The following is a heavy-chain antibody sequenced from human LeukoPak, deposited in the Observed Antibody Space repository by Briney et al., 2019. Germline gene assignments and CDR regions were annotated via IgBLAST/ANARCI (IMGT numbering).Heavy chain of an antibody. CDR2: IIPIFGKA. V-gene: IGHV1-69*05. D-gene: IGHD3-16*02. Sequence: ASVKVSCKASGGTFSSYAISWVRQAPGQGLEWMGRIIPIFGKANYAQKFQGRVTITTDESPSTAYMELSSLRCEDTAVYYCARDSRGTYYDYVWGSYPQQPFDYGGQGTLVTVSS. J-gene: IGHJ4*02. CDR3: ARDSRGTYYDYVWGSYPQQPFDY. CDR1: GGTFSSYA.